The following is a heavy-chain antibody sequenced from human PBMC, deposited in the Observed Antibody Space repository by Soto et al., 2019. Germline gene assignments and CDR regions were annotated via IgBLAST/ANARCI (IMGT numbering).Heavy chain of an antibody. CDR3: ARILAVYSGYEFDY. D-gene: IGHD5-12*01. CDR1: GFSLSNARMG. Sequence: QVTLKESGPVLVKPTETLTLTGTVSGFSLSNARMGVSWIRQPPGKALEWLAHIFSNDEKSYSTSLKSRLTISKDTSKSQVVLTMTNMDSVDTATYYCARILAVYSGYEFDYWGQGTLVTVSS. V-gene: IGHV2-26*01. J-gene: IGHJ4*02. CDR2: IFSNDEK.